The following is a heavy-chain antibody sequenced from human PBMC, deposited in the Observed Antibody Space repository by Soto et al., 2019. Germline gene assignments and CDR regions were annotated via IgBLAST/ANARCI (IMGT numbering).Heavy chain of an antibody. CDR2: VNPSGDNT. D-gene: IGHD4-17*01. CDR1: GYTFTRYY. Sequence: QVQLVQSGAEVKKPGASVKVSCKASGYTFTRYYIHWVRQAPGQGLEWMGIVNPSGDNTNYAQKLRGRGTMTRDTATNTVHMELRSLRSEDTAVYFCARELGGTTVNTLFDHWGQGTVVTVSS. CDR3: ARELGGTTVNTLFDH. J-gene: IGHJ4*02. V-gene: IGHV1-46*04.